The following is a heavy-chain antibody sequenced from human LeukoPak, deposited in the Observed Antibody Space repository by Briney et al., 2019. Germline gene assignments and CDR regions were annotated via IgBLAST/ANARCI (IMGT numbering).Heavy chain of an antibody. CDR3: ARDPEVMGIAAAGTFRDY. CDR2: IYYSGST. D-gene: IGHD6-13*01. V-gene: IGHV4-59*01. Sequence: PSETLSLTCTVSGGSMSSYYWSWIRQPPGKGLEWIGYIYYSGSTKYNPSLKSRVTISVDTSKNQFSLKLSSVTAADTAVYYCARDPEVMGIAAAGTFRDYWGQGTLVTVSS. CDR1: GGSMSSYY. J-gene: IGHJ4*02.